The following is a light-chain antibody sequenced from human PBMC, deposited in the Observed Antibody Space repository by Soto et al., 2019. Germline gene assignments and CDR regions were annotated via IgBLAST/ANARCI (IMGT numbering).Light chain of an antibody. CDR2: GAS. J-gene: IGKJ1*01. CDR3: QQYNNWPPWT. V-gene: IGKV3-20*01. Sequence: EIVLTQSPGTLSLSPGERATLSCRASQSVSSNNLAWYQQKPGQAPRLLIYGASRRATGIPDRFSGSGSGTDFTLTIDRLEPEDFAVYYCQQYNNWPPWTFGQGTKVDIK. CDR1: QSVSSNN.